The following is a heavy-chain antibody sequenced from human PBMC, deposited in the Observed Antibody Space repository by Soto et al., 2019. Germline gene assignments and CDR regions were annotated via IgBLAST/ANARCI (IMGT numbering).Heavy chain of an antibody. CDR2: IYPGDSDT. CDR3: ASEANVYDFWSGYYTRHYYYGMDV. CDR1: GYSFTSYW. J-gene: IGHJ6*02. V-gene: IGHV5-51*01. D-gene: IGHD3-3*01. Sequence: GESLKISCKGSGYSFTSYWIGWVRQMPGKGLEWMGIIYPGDSDTRYSPSFQGQVTISADKSISTAYLQWSSLKASDTAMYYCASEANVYDFWSGYYTRHYYYGMDVWGQGTTVTVSS.